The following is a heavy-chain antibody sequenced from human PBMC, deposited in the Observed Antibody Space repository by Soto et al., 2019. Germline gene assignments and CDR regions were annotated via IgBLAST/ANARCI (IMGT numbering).Heavy chain of an antibody. V-gene: IGHV2-70*01. CDR2: IDWADDK. Sequence: SGPTLVNPTQTLTLTCTFSGFSLSTTGMCVSWIRQPPGKALEWLALIDWADDKYYSTSLKTRLTISKDTSKNPVVLTMTNVEPVDTATYFCSRAVGGFTYGYPDYWGQGTLVTVSS. CDR1: GFSLSTTGMC. J-gene: IGHJ4*02. D-gene: IGHD5-18*01. CDR3: SRAVGGFTYGYPDY.